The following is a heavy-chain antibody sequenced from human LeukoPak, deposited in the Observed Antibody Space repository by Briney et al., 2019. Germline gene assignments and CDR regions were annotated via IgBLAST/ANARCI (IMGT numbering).Heavy chain of an antibody. Sequence: GGSLRLSCAASGLTFNSYAMSWVRQAPGKGLEGVSAISGSGASTYYADSVKGRFTISRDNSKSTLYLQMNSLRVEDTAVYYCAMGAGHPRSDIYLWTPSDYWGQGTLVTVSS. D-gene: IGHD2/OR15-2a*01. CDR1: GLTFNSYA. V-gene: IGHV3-23*01. CDR2: ISGSGAST. CDR3: AMGAGHPRSDIYLWTPSDY. J-gene: IGHJ4*02.